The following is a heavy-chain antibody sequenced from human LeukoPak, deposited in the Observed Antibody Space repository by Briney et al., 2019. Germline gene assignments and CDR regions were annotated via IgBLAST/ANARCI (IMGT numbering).Heavy chain of an antibody. CDR2: VSNSGSA. CDR3: ARHFLNSGGNLWYFDR. D-gene: IGHD4-23*01. V-gene: IGHV4-39*01. Sequence: SDTLSLTCTVSDGSISNSRYYWGWIRQAPGKELEWIGSVSNSGSARYNPSLKSRLRIFVDTSKSQFSLRLTSLTATDTATYYCARHFLNSGGNLWYFDRWGRGSLAIVYS. J-gene: IGHJ2*01. CDR1: DGSISNSRYY.